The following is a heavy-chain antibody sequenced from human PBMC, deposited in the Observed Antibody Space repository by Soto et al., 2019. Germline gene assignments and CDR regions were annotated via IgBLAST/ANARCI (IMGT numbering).Heavy chain of an antibody. D-gene: IGHD3-16*01. CDR2: ISSSSSYI. Sequence: GSLRLSCAASGFTFSSYSMNWVRQAPGKGLEWVSSISSSSSYIYYADSVKGRFTISRDNAKNSLYLQMNSLRAEDTAVYYCARRGLLRFYFDLWGRGTLVTVSS. CDR3: ARRGLLRFYFDL. J-gene: IGHJ2*01. CDR1: GFTFSSYS. V-gene: IGHV3-21*01.